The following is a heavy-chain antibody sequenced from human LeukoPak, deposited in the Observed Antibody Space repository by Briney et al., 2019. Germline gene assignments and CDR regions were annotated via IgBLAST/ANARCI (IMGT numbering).Heavy chain of an antibody. CDR3: AREERWLQFLDY. CDR1: GFTFSSYA. D-gene: IGHD5-24*01. V-gene: IGHV3-30*04. J-gene: IGHJ4*02. CDR2: ISYDGNDK. Sequence: GGSLRLSCAASGFTFSSYAMHWVRQAPGKGLEGVTVISYDGNDKYYADSVKGRFTISRDNSKNTLYLQMNSLRAEDTAVYYCAREERWLQFLDYWGQGTLVTVSS.